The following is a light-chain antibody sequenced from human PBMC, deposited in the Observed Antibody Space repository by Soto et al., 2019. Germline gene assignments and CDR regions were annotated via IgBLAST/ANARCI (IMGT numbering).Light chain of an antibody. CDR1: QSVSSSY. CDR3: QQYGSSPRT. Sequence: EIVLTQSPGTLSLCPGERATLSCRASQSVSSSYLAWYQQKPGQAPRLLIHGTSSRATGIPDRFSGSGSGTDFTLTISRLEPEDFAVYYCQQYGSSPRTFGQGTKVEIK. CDR2: GTS. V-gene: IGKV3-20*01. J-gene: IGKJ1*01.